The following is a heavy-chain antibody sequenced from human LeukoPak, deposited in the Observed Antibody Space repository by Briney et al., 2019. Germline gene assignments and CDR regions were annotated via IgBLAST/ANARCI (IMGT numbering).Heavy chain of an antibody. CDR1: GGSISSYY. D-gene: IGHD3-10*01. V-gene: IGHV4-59*08. J-gene: IGHJ6*03. CDR3: ARHRYYGSATMDV. CDR2: IYYSGST. Sequence: SETLSLTCTVSGGSISSYYWSWIRQPPGKGLEWIGYIYYSGSTNYNPSLKSRVTISVDTSKNQFSLKLSSVTAADTAVYYCARHRYYGSATMDVWGKGTTVTISS.